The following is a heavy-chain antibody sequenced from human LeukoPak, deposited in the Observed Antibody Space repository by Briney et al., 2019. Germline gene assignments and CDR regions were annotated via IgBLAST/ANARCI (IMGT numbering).Heavy chain of an antibody. CDR1: GFTFSSYA. CDR3: AKDTVLRYFDWLLLAFDY. V-gene: IGHV3-23*01. J-gene: IGHJ4*02. D-gene: IGHD3-9*01. CDR2: ISGSGGST. Sequence: GGSLRLSCAASGFTFSSYAMSWVRQAPGKGLEWVSAISGSGGSTYYADSVKGRFTISRDNSKNTLYLQMNSLRAEDTAVYYCAKDTVLRYFDWLLLAFDYWGQGTLVTVSS.